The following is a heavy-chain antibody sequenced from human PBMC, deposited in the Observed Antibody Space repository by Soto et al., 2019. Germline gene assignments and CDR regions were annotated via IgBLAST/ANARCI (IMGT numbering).Heavy chain of an antibody. J-gene: IGHJ4*01. V-gene: IGHV1-18*01. CDR2: ISAYTANT. CDR1: GYTLPNFG. CDR3: ARENSGSYHRQFDY. D-gene: IGHD1-26*01. Sequence: ASVKVSCKASGYTLPNFGLSWVRQAPGQGLEWMGCISAYTANTNYAQKLQDRVTMTTDTSTSTAFLELRSLGSDDTAVYYCARENSGSYHRQFDYWVQGTMVTVSA.